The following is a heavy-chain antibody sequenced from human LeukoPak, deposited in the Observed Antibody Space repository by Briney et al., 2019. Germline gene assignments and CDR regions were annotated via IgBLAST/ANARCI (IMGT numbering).Heavy chain of an antibody. Sequence: SETLSLTCTVSGGSISSSHYYWGWIRQPPGKGLEWIGSIYYSGSTYYNPSLKSRVTISVDTSKNQFSLRLSSVTAADTAVYYCARQTGYGLVSFDFWGQGTLVTVSS. CDR2: IYYSGST. D-gene: IGHD3-10*01. CDR3: ARQTGYGLVSFDF. CDR1: GGSISSSHYY. J-gene: IGHJ4*02. V-gene: IGHV4-39*01.